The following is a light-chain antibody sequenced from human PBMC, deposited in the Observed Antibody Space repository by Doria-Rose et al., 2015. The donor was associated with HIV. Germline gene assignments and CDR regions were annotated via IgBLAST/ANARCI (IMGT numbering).Light chain of an antibody. CDR2: AAS. CDR1: QGINNY. CDR3: QKYNSAPLFT. Sequence: SLSASLGDRVTLTCRASQGINNYLAWYQVKPGKVPKLLIYAASTLQPGVPSRFSGAGSGAEFTLTISSLQPEDVATYYCQKYNSAPLFTFGPVTKVDIK. V-gene: IGKV1-27*01. J-gene: IGKJ3*01.